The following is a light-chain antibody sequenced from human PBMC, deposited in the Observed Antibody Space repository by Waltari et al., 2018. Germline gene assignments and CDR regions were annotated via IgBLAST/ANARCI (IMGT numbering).Light chain of an antibody. CDR3: QQYNRDLT. CDR1: ESVSSW. CDR2: KAT. Sequence: DIHMSQSPSTVSASLGDTVPVTCRASESVSSWLAWYQHTPGKGPTLLIYKATTLQTGVPSRFSGSGSGTEFTLTISSLQPDDVATYYCQQYNRDLTFGGGTRIEIK. V-gene: IGKV1-5*03. J-gene: IGKJ4*01.